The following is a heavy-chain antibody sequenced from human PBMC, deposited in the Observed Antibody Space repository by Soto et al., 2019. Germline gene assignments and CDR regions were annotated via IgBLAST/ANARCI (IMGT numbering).Heavy chain of an antibody. CDR3: ARGVYQDHDYGEDYFDY. V-gene: IGHV4-59*01. J-gene: IGHJ4*02. D-gene: IGHD4-17*01. Sequence: PSETLSLTCTVSGGSISSYYWSWIRQPPGKGLEWIGYIYYSGSTNYNPSLKSRVTISVDTSKNQFSLKLSSVTAADTAVYYCARGVYQDHDYGEDYFDYWGQGTLVTVSS. CDR1: GGSISSYY. CDR2: IYYSGST.